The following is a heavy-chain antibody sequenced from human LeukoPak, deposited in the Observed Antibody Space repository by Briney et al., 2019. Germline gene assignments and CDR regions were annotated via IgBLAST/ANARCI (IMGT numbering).Heavy chain of an antibody. Sequence: KTSETLSLTCTVSGGSISSFYWNWIRQPAGKGLEWIGRMFTGGSTNYNPSLTSRVTMSVDASKNQISLKLSSVTAADTAVYYCARGFQYSSSWYGGFDPWGQGILVTVSS. J-gene: IGHJ5*02. CDR2: MFTGGST. CDR3: ARGFQYSSSWYGGFDP. V-gene: IGHV4-4*07. D-gene: IGHD6-13*01. CDR1: GGSISSFY.